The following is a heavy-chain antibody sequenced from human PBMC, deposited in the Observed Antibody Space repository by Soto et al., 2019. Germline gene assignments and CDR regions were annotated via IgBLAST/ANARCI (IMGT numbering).Heavy chain of an antibody. J-gene: IGHJ3*02. Sequence: GGSLRLSCAASGFTFSSYAMSWVRQAPGKGLEWVSAISGSGGSTYYADSVKGRFTISRDNSKNTLYLQMSSLRAEDTAVYYCAKGYSSSSLAFDIWGQGTMVTVSS. D-gene: IGHD6-6*01. CDR3: AKGYSSSSLAFDI. CDR1: GFTFSSYA. CDR2: ISGSGGST. V-gene: IGHV3-23*01.